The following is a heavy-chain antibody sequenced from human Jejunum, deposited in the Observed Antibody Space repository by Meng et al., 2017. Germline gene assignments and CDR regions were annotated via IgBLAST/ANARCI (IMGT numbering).Heavy chain of an antibody. Sequence: QITLKVSGPTLVKPTQTLTLTCTFSGFSLSTVGEAVGWIRQPPGKALDWLALIYWDDDKRYSPSLKNRLTITKDTSKNQVVLTMAHMDPVDTATYYCAHRRRNSGYDNPYYFDYWGQGTLVTVSS. CDR2: IYWDDDK. D-gene: IGHD5-12*01. CDR1: GFSLSTVGEA. J-gene: IGHJ4*02. V-gene: IGHV2-5*02. CDR3: AHRRRNSGYDNPYYFDY.